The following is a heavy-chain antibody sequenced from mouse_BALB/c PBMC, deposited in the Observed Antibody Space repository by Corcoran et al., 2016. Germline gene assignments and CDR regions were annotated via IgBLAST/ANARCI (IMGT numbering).Heavy chain of an antibody. D-gene: IGHD2-4*01. V-gene: IGHV9-3-1*01. CDR1: GYTFTNYG. CDR2: INTYTGEP. J-gene: IGHJ4*01. Sequence: QIQLVQFGPELKKPGETVKISCKASGYTFTNYGMNWVKQAPGKGLKWMGWINTYTGEPTYADDFKGRFAFSLETSASTAYLQINNLKNEDTATYFCAIYYDYAMDYWGQGTSVTVSS. CDR3: AIYYDYAMDY.